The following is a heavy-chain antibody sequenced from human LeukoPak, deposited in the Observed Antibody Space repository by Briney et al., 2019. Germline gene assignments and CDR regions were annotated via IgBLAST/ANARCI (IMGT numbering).Heavy chain of an antibody. D-gene: IGHD3-22*01. J-gene: IGHJ4*02. Sequence: GGSLRLSCAASGFTFDDYAMHWVRQPPGKGLEWVSVIYSGGSTYYADSVKGRFTISRDNSKNTLYLQMNSLRAEDTAVYYCARDYPYYYDSSGYYSFDYWGQGTLVTVSS. CDR1: GFTFDDYA. CDR3: ARDYPYYYDSSGYYSFDY. V-gene: IGHV3-66*01. CDR2: IYSGGST.